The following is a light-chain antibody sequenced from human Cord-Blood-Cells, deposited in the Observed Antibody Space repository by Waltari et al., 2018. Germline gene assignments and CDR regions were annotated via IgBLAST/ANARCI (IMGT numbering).Light chain of an antibody. CDR2: GAS. J-gene: IGKJ4*01. Sequence: IALTQSPGTLSLSPGERATLSCRASQRVSSSYLAWYQQKPGQAPRPLIYGASSRASGIPDRFSGSGSGTDFTLTISRLEPEDFAVYYCQQYGSSPLTFGGGTKVEIK. CDR1: QRVSSSY. V-gene: IGKV3-20*01. CDR3: QQYGSSPLT.